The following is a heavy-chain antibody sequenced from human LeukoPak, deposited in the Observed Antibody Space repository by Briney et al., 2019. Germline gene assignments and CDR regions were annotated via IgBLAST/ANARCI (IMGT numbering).Heavy chain of an antibody. V-gene: IGHV3-23*01. D-gene: IGHD3-22*01. CDR2: ISGSGGST. CDR3: AKLAGYYDSSGYLFDY. CDR1: GFTFSSYA. J-gene: IGHJ4*02. Sequence: GGSLRLSCAASGFTFSSYAMSWVRQAPGKGLEWVSAISGSGGSTYYADSVKGRFTISRDNSKNTLYLQMNSLRAEDTAVYYCAKLAGYYDSSGYLFDYWGQGTLATVSS.